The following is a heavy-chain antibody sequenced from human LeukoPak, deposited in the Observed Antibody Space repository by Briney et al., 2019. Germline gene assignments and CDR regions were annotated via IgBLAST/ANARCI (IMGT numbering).Heavy chain of an antibody. CDR3: SGGYDSDYFFYYGMDV. D-gene: IGHD5-12*01. V-gene: IGHV3-11*06. CDR2: ISSSSRST. J-gene: IGHJ6*02. Sequence: PGGSLRLSCAASGFTFTDYYMSWIRPAPGKGLEWVSYISSSSRSTTYADSVKGRFTISRDNAKNSLYLQMNSLRAEDTAVYYCSGGYDSDYFFYYGMDVWGQGTTVTVSS. CDR1: GFTFTDYY.